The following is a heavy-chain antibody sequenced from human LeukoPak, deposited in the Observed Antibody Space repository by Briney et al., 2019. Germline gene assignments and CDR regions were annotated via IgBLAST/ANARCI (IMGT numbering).Heavy chain of an antibody. CDR1: GYSFPSYR. V-gene: IGHV5-51*01. J-gene: IGHJ6*02. CDR2: IYPGDSDT. Sequence: GESLKISCKGSGYSFPSYRIGWVRQMPGKGLEWMGIIYPGDSDTRYNPSFQGQVTISADKSINTAYLQWSSLKAPDNAMYYCARRGSGLHHYYYGMDVWGQGTTVTVSS. CDR3: ARRGSGLHHYYYGMDV. D-gene: IGHD6-19*01.